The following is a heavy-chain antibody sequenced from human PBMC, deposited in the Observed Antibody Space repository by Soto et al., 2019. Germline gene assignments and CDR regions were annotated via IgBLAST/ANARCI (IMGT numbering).Heavy chain of an antibody. CDR1: GFTFSSSA. Sequence: QVQLVESGGGVVQPGRSLRLSCAASGFTFSSSAMHWVRQAPGKGLEWVAVISYDGTNKYYLDSVKGRFTISRDNSKSTLYLQMNSLRAEDTALYYCARDRVVAGIGEVDCWGQGTLVTVSS. CDR3: ARDRVVAGIGEVDC. V-gene: IGHV3-30-3*01. J-gene: IGHJ4*02. CDR2: ISYDGTNK. D-gene: IGHD6-19*01.